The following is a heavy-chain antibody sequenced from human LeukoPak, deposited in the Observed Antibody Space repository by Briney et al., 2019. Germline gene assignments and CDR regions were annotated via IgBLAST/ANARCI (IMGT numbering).Heavy chain of an antibody. J-gene: IGHJ4*02. Sequence: GGSLRLSCAASGFTFSNYGMHWVRQAPGKGLEWVALISYDGSNKYYADSVKGRFTISRDNSKNTLYLQMNSLRAEDTAVYYCAKDDSSSWLFDYWGQGTLVTVSS. CDR2: ISYDGSNK. CDR1: GFTFSNYG. V-gene: IGHV3-30*18. D-gene: IGHD6-13*01. CDR3: AKDDSSSWLFDY.